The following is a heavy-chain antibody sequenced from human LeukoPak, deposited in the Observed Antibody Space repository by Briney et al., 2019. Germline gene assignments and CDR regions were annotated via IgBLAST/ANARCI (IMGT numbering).Heavy chain of an antibody. CDR3: ARGVYCSGGSCYPYEYFQH. Sequence: SVKVSCKASGGTFSSYAISWVRQAPGQGLEWMGRIIPILGIANYAQKFQGRVTITADKSTSTAYMELSSLRSEDTAVYYCARGVYCSGGSCYPYEYFQHWGQGTLVTVSS. D-gene: IGHD2-15*01. V-gene: IGHV1-69*04. CDR2: IIPILGIA. J-gene: IGHJ1*01. CDR1: GGTFSSYA.